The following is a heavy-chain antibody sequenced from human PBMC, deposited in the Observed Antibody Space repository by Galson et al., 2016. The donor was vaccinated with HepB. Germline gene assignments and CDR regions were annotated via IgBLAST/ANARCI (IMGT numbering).Heavy chain of an antibody. V-gene: IGHV3-48*02. CDR1: GFSYGAFS. D-gene: IGHD7-27*01. CDR3: ARDRNWAFDY. Sequence: SLRLSCAASGFSYGAFSMNWVRQAPGRGLEWIAYVRDTNQDTSYADSVRGRFTISRDKAKTSLYLQMINLRDEDTADYYCARDRNWAFDYWGQGLPVTVSS. CDR2: VRDTNQDT. J-gene: IGHJ4*02.